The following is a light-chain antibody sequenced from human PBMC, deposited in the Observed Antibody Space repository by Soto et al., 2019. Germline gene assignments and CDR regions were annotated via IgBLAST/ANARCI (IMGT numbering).Light chain of an antibody. J-gene: IGKJ4*01. V-gene: IGKV3-20*01. Sequence: EIVLTQSPGTLSLSPGERATLSCRASQIVSSTYLAWFQQKPGQAPRLLIYGASTRATGIPDRFSGSGSGTDFTLTISGLEPEDFAVYYCRQYGRSLGFAFGGGTKVEIK. CDR1: QIVSSTY. CDR3: RQYGRSLGFA. CDR2: GAS.